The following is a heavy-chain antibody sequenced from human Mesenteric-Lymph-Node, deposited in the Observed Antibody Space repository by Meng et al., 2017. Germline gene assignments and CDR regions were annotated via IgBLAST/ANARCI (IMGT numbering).Heavy chain of an antibody. CDR3: ARVGWEPYLYYFDY. D-gene: IGHD1-26*01. J-gene: IGHJ4*02. CDR2: IAGNGDAP. Sequence: GGSLRLSCAASGFTFSSYSMSWVRQAPGKGLQVVSTIAGNGDAPEYADSVKGRFTISRDNARNSLYLQMNSLRAEDTAVYYCARVGWEPYLYYFDYWGQGTLVTVSS. CDR1: GFTFSSYS. V-gene: IGHV3-21*01.